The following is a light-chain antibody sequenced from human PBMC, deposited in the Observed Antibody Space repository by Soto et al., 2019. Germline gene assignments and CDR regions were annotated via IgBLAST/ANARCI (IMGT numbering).Light chain of an antibody. V-gene: IGKV3-20*01. CDR2: GAS. CDR3: QHYGSSPPIT. J-gene: IGKJ5*01. CDR1: QTVSSNH. Sequence: EVVFTQSPGTLSLSPGERATLSCRASQTVSSNHLIWYQQKPGQAPTLLIYGASSRATGIPDRFSGSASGTDFTLTISKLEPEDFAVYYCQHYGSSPPITFGQGTRLEIK.